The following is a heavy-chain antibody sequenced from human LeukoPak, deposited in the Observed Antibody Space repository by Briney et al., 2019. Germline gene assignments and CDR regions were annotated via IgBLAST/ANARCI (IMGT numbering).Heavy chain of an antibody. Sequence: ASVKVSCKASGGTFSSYAISWVRQAPGQGLEWMGGIIPIFGTANYAQKFQGRVTITADESTSTAYMELSSLRSEDTAVYYCAGLEAHRPLDYWGQGTLVIVSS. CDR2: IIPIFGTA. CDR1: GGTFSSYA. V-gene: IGHV1-69*13. J-gene: IGHJ4*02. CDR3: AGLEAHRPLDY.